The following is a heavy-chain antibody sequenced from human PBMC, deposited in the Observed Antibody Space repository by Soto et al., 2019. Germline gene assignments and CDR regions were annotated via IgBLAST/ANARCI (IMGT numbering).Heavy chain of an antibody. D-gene: IGHD3-22*01. V-gene: IGHV4-39*01. J-gene: IGHJ3*02. CDR3: ARGAITMIVVVTPHDAFDI. CDR1: GGSISSSSYY. CDR2: IYYSGST. Sequence: PSETQSLTCTVSGGSISSSSYYWGWIRQPPGKGLEWIGSIYYSGSTYYNPSLKSRVTISVDTSKNQFSLKLSSVTAADTAVYYCARGAITMIVVVTPHDAFDIWGQGTMVT.